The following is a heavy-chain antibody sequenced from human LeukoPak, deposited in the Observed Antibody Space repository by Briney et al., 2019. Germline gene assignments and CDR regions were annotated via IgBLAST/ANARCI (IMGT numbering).Heavy chain of an antibody. J-gene: IGHJ6*02. CDR2: IYYYGSA. D-gene: IGHD3-3*01. Sequence: SETLSLTCTVSGGSISLYYWTWIRQPPGKGLEWIGHIYYYGSANYNPTLKGRVTISVDTSENQFSLKLSPVTAADTAVYYCARVDFWSGYPFYYGMDVWGQGNTVTVSS. CDR3: ARVDFWSGYPFYYGMDV. CDR1: GGSISLYY. V-gene: IGHV4-59*01.